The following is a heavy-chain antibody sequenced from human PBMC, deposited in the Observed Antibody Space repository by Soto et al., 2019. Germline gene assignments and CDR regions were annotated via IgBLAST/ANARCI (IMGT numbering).Heavy chain of an antibody. CDR3: ARERGYSYGSAAFDI. Sequence: EVQLVESGGGLVQPGGSLRLSCAASGFTFSSYSMNWVRQAPGKGLEWVSYISSSSSTIYYADSVKGRFTIPRDNAKNSLYLQMNSLRDEDTAVYYCARERGYSYGSAAFDIWGQGTMVTVSS. D-gene: IGHD5-18*01. V-gene: IGHV3-48*02. CDR2: ISSSSSTI. CDR1: GFTFSSYS. J-gene: IGHJ3*02.